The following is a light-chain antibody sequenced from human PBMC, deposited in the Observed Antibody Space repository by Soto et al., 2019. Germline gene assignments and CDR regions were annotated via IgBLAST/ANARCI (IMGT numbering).Light chain of an antibody. Sequence: IAITQSPATLSVSPGDRATLSCRASQSLSTNLAWYQQKPGQAPRLLIYGAFNRATGIPARFSGSGSGTEFTLTISSRQSEDFAVYYCQQYNNWWTFGQGTRVE. CDR1: QSLSTN. CDR3: QQYNNWWT. J-gene: IGKJ1*01. CDR2: GAF. V-gene: IGKV3-15*01.